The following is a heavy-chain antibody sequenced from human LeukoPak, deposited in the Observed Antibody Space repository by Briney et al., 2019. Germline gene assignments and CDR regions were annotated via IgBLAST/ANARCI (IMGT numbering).Heavy chain of an antibody. CDR2: ISSTSNII. D-gene: IGHD2-21*01. V-gene: IGHV3-48*02. CDR1: GFTLSGYD. Sequence: GGSLRLSCAASGFTLSGYDVNWVRQARGKGLEWVSQIYISSTSNIISYADSVTGPFTISRDNAQNSIDVPMNDLRDEDTAVYYCVRDRAYSFDYWGQGILVTVSS. J-gene: IGHJ4*02. CDR3: VRDRAYSFDY.